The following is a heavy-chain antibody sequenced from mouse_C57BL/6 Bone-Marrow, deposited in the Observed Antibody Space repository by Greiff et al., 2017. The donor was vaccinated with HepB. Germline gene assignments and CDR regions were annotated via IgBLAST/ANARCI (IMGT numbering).Heavy chain of an antibody. CDR3: TSLIYYYGSSCPFDY. Sequence: EVMLVESGAELVRPGASVKLSCTASGFNIKDYYMHWVKQRPEQGLEWIGRIDPEDGATEYAPKFQGKATMTAATSSNTAYLQLSSQTSEDTAVYYCTSLIYYYGSSCPFDYWGQGTTLTVSS. CDR1: GFNIKDYY. D-gene: IGHD1-1*01. V-gene: IGHV14-1*01. J-gene: IGHJ2*01. CDR2: IDPEDGAT.